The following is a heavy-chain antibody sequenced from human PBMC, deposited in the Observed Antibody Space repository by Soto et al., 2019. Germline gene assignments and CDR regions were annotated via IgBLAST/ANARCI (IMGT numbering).Heavy chain of an antibody. V-gene: IGHV1-3*01. J-gene: IGHJ4*02. CDR1: GYTLNSYA. CDR2: INAGNGNT. CDR3: ARDLGGWPDY. Sequence: GASVKVCCKASGYTLNSYARQWVRQAPGQRLEWMGWINAGNGNTKYSQKFQGRVTITRDTSASTAYMELSSLRSEDTAVYYCARDLGGWPDYWGQGTLVTVS. D-gene: IGHD2-15*01.